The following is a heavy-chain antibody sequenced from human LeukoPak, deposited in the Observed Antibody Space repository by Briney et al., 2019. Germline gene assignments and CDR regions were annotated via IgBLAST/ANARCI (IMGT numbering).Heavy chain of an antibody. CDR2: MNPNNGGT. CDR3: ARFGGSAAKDDRLDY. J-gene: IGHJ4*02. CDR1: GYTFTRYD. D-gene: IGHD3-16*01. V-gene: IGHV1-8*03. Sequence: ASVKVSCKASGYTFTRYDINWVRQAPGQGLEWMGWMNPNNGGTGYAQKFQGRVTITSNTAINTAYMELNNLRSEDTAVYFCARFGGSAAKDDRLDYWGQGTLVTVSS.